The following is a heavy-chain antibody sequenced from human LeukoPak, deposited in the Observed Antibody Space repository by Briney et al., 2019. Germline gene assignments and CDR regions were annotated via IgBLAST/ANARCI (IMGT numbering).Heavy chain of an antibody. CDR3: ASLEDSYDSSGYVDY. CDR1: GFTFSSYS. D-gene: IGHD3-22*01. Sequence: GGSLRLSCAASGFTFSSYSMNLVRQAPGKGLEWVSSISSSSSYIYYADSVKGRFTISRDNAKNSLYLQMNSLRAEDTAVYYCASLEDSYDSSGYVDYWGQGTLVTVSS. V-gene: IGHV3-21*01. CDR2: ISSSSSYI. J-gene: IGHJ4*02.